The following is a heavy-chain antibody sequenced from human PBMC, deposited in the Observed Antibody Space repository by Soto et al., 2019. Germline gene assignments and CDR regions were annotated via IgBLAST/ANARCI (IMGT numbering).Heavy chain of an antibody. D-gene: IGHD3-22*01. V-gene: IGHV3-30*18. CDR1: GFTFSSHG. Sequence: QVQLVESGGGVVQPGRSLRLSCAASGFTFSSHGMHWVRQAPGKGLEWVAVISNDGSNKYYADSVKGRFTISRDNSKNTRYLPMNSLRAEDTAVYYCAKEWVYDSSGWSFDYWGQGTLVTVSS. CDR2: ISNDGSNK. J-gene: IGHJ4*02. CDR3: AKEWVYDSSGWSFDY.